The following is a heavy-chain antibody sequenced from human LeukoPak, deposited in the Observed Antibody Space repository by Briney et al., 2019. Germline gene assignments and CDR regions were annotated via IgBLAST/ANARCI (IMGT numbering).Heavy chain of an antibody. D-gene: IGHD2-8*01. J-gene: IGHJ4*02. CDR3: ARVQEVLMVYAIVFDY. V-gene: IGHV4-38-2*02. CDR2: IYHSGST. Sequence: PSETLSLTCTVSGYSISSGYYWGWIRQPPGKGLEWIGSIYHSGSTYYNPSLKSRVTISVDTSKNQFSLKLSSVTAADTAVYYCARVQEVLMVYAIVFDYWGQGTLVTVSS. CDR1: GYSISSGYY.